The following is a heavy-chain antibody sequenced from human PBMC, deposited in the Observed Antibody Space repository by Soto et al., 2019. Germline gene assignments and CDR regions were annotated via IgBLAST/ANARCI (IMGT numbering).Heavy chain of an antibody. V-gene: IGHV1-69*13. CDR2: IIPFFKGI. D-gene: IGHD2-21*02. J-gene: IGHJ3*01. CDR1: GGSFSSHA. CDR3: ARPQRGDDVKNAFDL. Sequence: ASVKVSCKASGGSFSSHAISWLRQAPGQGLEWMGGIIPFFKGISYAQKFQGRVTITADDSTSTAYMDLYSLRSDDTAVYYCARPQRGDDVKNAFDLWGQGTMVTVSS.